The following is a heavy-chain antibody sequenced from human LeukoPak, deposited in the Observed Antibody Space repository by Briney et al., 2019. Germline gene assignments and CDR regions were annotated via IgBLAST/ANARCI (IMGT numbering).Heavy chain of an antibody. D-gene: IGHD3-10*01. CDR3: ARDRYYGSGDYQSAGGCFDY. V-gene: IGHV3-23*01. CDR1: GFTFSSYA. J-gene: IGHJ4*02. Sequence: GGSLRLSCAASGFTFSSYAMSWVRQAPGKGLEWVSTITYSGGNTYYADSVKGRFTISRDNAKNSLYLQMNSLRDEDTAVYYCARDRYYGSGDYQSAGGCFDYWGQGALVTVSS. CDR2: ITYSGGNT.